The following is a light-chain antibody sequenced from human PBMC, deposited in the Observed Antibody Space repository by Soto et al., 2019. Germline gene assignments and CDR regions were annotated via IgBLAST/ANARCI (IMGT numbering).Light chain of an antibody. Sequence: NFMLTQPHSVSESPGKTVTISCTRSSGSIASNYVQWYQQRPGSFPTAVIYEDDVRPSGVPDRFTGSIDSSSNSASLTISGLKTEDEADYYCQSYDDSNQVFGGGTKLTVL. CDR1: SGSIASNY. CDR3: QSYDDSNQV. V-gene: IGLV6-57*01. J-gene: IGLJ3*02. CDR2: EDD.